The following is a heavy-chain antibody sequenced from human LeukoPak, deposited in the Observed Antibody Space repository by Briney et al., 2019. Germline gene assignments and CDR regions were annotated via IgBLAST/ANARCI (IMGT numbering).Heavy chain of an antibody. J-gene: IGHJ4*02. D-gene: IGHD3-9*01. CDR3: ARDATGYFDWLFYFDY. V-gene: IGHV3-21*01. CDR1: GFTFSSYA. Sequence: RGSLRLSCAASGFTFSSYAMSWVRQAPGKGLEWVSSISSSSSYIYYADSVKGRFTISRDNAKNSLYLQMNSLRAEDTAVYYCARDATGYFDWLFYFDYWGQGTLVTVSS. CDR2: ISSSSSYI.